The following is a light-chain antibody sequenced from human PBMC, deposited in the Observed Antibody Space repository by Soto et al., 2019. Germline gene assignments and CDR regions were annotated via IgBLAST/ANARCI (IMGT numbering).Light chain of an antibody. Sequence: DIQLTQSPSFLSASVGDRVTITCRASQGISSYLAWYQQKPGKAPKLLIYAASTLQSGVPSRFSGSGSGTEFTLTISSLQPEDFATYYCQQLNSYLPFTFGPGTKVHIK. CDR2: AAS. J-gene: IGKJ3*01. CDR1: QGISSY. V-gene: IGKV1-9*01. CDR3: QQLNSYLPFT.